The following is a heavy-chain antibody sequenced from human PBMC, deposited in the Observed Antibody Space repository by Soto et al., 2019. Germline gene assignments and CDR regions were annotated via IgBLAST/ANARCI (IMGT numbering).Heavy chain of an antibody. CDR3: ARSWNTCEYDVWRGYPADY. V-gene: IGHV1-18*01. CDR1: GYTFTSYG. Sequence: QVQLVQSGAEVKKPGASVKVSCKASGYTFTSYGIIWVRQAPGQGLEWMGWISAYNGNTNYAQKLQGRVTMTTDTSTSTAYMELRSLRSDDTSVYYCARSWNTCEYDVWRGYPADYWGQGTLVTVSS. J-gene: IGHJ4*02. CDR2: ISAYNGNT. D-gene: IGHD3-3*01.